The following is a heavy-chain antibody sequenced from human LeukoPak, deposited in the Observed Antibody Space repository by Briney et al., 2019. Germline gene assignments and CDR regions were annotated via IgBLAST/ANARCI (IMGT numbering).Heavy chain of an antibody. Sequence: SQTLSLTCAISGDSLSSNSAAWNWIGQFPSRGLEWLGRTYYRSKWYNDYAVSVKSRITINPDTSKNQFSLQLNSVTPENTAVYYCARGGGYSIWFDPWGQGTLVTVSS. CDR3: ARGGGYSIWFDP. V-gene: IGHV6-1*01. CDR1: GDSLSSNSAA. CDR2: TYYRSKWYN. J-gene: IGHJ5*02. D-gene: IGHD6-13*01.